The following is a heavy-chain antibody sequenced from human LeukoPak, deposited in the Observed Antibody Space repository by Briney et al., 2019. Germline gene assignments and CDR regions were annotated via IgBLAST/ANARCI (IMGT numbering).Heavy chain of an antibody. V-gene: IGHV4-38-2*02. D-gene: IGHD3-10*01. CDR3: ARMVRGDSTFDY. CDR2: FYHSESA. CDR1: GYSISTGYY. Sequence: PSETLSLTCTVSGYSISTGYYWGWIRQPPGKGLEWIGSFYHSESASYNPSLKNRVTISVDTSKNQFSLKLSSVTAADTAVYYCARMVRGDSTFDYWGQGTLVTVSS. J-gene: IGHJ4*02.